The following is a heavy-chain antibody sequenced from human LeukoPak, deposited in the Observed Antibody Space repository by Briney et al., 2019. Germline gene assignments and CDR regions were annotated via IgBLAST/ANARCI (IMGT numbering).Heavy chain of an antibody. J-gene: IGHJ6*03. V-gene: IGHV4-34*01. CDR2: INHSGST. CDR1: GGFFSGYY. CDR3: ARGLNRYYYYMDV. Sequence: SETLSLTCAVYGGFFSGYYWSWIRQPPGKGLEWIGEINHSGSTNYNPSLKSRVTISVDTSKNQFSLKLSSVTAADTAVYYCARGLNRYYYYMDVWGKGTTVTVSS.